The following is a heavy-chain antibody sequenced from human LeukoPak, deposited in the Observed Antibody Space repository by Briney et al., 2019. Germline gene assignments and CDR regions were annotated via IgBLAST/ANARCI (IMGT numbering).Heavy chain of an antibody. Sequence: SETLSLTCAVYGGSFSGYYWSWIRQPPGKGLEWIGEINHSGSTNYNPSLKSRVTISVDTSKNQFSLKLSSVTAADTAVYYCARFHDSSGYYPKYYFDYWGQGTPVTVSS. V-gene: IGHV4-34*01. D-gene: IGHD3-22*01. CDR2: INHSGST. CDR1: GGSFSGYY. CDR3: ARFHDSSGYYPKYYFDY. J-gene: IGHJ4*02.